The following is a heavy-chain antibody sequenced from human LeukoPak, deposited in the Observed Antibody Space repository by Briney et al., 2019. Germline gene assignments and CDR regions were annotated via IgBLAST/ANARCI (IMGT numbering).Heavy chain of an antibody. CDR3: ARLGGLRLGDT. V-gene: IGHV3-30*04. CDR2: ISYDGSNK. CDR1: GFTFSSYA. Sequence: GRSLRLSCAASGFTFSSYAMHWVRQAPGEGLEWVAVISYDGSNKYYADSVKGRFTISRDNSKNTLYLQMNSLRAEDTAVYYCARLGGLRLGDTWGQGTLVTVSS. D-gene: IGHD3-16*01. J-gene: IGHJ4*02.